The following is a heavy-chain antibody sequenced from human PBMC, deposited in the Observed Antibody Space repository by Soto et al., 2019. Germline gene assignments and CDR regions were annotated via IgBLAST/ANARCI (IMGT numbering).Heavy chain of an antibody. CDR1: GFTFSSND. Sequence: GGSLRLSCAAAGFTFSSNDMNWVRQAPGKGLEWVSYISSSSSPIYYADSVRGRFTISRDNAKNSLYLQMNSLRAEDTAVYYCARHPEKRGRLVSAFDIWGQGTMVTVSS. V-gene: IGHV3-48*01. CDR2: ISSSSSPI. J-gene: IGHJ3*02. D-gene: IGHD3-10*01. CDR3: ARHPEKRGRLVSAFDI.